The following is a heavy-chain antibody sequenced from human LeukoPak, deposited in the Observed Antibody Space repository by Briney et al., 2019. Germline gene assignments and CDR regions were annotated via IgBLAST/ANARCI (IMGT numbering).Heavy chain of an antibody. CDR3: ARVSGDLVAADAFDI. CDR2: IYYSGST. J-gene: IGHJ3*02. V-gene: IGHV4-61*01. D-gene: IGHD3-10*01. Sequence: SETLSLTCTVSGGSISSSSYYWSWIRQPPGKGLEWIGYIYYSGSTNYNPSLKSRVTISVDTSKNQFSLKLSSVTAADTAVYYCARVSGDLVAADAFDIWGQGTMVTVSS. CDR1: GGSISSSSYY.